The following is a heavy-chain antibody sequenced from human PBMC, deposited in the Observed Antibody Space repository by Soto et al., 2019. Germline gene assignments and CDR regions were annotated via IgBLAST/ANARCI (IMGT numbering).Heavy chain of an antibody. J-gene: IGHJ6*02. CDR2: IGTAGDT. CDR3: ARDRWLRIPRYSYYGMDV. D-gene: IGHD5-12*01. CDR1: GFTFSSYD. V-gene: IGHV3-13*01. Sequence: EVQLVESGGGLVQPGGSLRLSCAASGFTFSSYDMHWVRQATGKGLEWVSAIGTAGDTYYPGSVKGRFTISRENAKNSLYLQMNSLRDGDTDVYYCARDRWLRIPRYSYYGMDVWGQGTTVTVSS.